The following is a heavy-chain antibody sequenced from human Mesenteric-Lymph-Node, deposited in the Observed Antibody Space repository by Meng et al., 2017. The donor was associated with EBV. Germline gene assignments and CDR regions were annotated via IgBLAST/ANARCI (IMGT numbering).Heavy chain of an antibody. V-gene: IGHV4-4*02. CDR1: GGSISSTNW. CDR3: ARLDDAYWFES. J-gene: IGHJ5*01. D-gene: IGHD3-16*01. CDR2: IYHSGST. Sequence: QVQLQEPGPGLVKPSGTLSLTCAVSGGSISSTNWWSWVRQPPGKGLEWIGEIYHSGSTNYNPSLQSRVTISVDKSKNQFSLKLNFVTAADTAVYYCARLDDAYWFESWGQGTLVTVSS.